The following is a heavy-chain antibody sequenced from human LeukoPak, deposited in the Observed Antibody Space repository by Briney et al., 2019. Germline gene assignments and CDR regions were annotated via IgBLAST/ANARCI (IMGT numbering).Heavy chain of an antibody. Sequence: GGSLRLSCTASGLIFSTYAMSWVRQAPGKGLEWVSTISGGADRTYYADSVKGRFTISRDNSKNTLSLQMNSLRAEDAAVYYCAGSSASRGYSYGRFDCWGQGTLVTVSS. CDR1: GLIFSTYA. D-gene: IGHD5-18*01. J-gene: IGHJ4*02. CDR2: ISGGADRT. CDR3: AGSSASRGYSYGRFDC. V-gene: IGHV3-23*01.